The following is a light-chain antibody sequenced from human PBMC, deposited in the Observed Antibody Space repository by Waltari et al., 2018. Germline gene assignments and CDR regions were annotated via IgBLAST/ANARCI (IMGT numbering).Light chain of an antibody. V-gene: IGKV3-20*01. J-gene: IGKJ1*01. Sequence: EIVLTQSPGTLSLSLGERATVSCRTSQSVSRALAWYQQKPGQAPRLLIYGASTRATGIPDRFSCCGSWTDFSLTISRLEPDDFAVYYCQHYLRLPVTFGQGTTVEI. CDR3: QHYLRLPVT. CDR1: QSVSRA. CDR2: GAS.